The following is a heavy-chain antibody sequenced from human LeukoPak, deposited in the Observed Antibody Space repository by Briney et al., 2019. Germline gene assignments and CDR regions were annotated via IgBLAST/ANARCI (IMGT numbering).Heavy chain of an antibody. CDR1: GFTFSSYA. V-gene: IGHV3-30*07. CDR3: ARDGGAIFGAYNWFDS. CDR2: ISYDGSNK. J-gene: IGHJ5*01. D-gene: IGHD3-3*02. Sequence: GGSLRLSCAASGFTFSSYAMHWVRQAPGKGLEWVAVISYDGSNKYYADSVKGRFTISRDNSKNTLYLQINSLRGEDTAVYYCARDGGAIFGAYNWFDSWGQGTLVTVSS.